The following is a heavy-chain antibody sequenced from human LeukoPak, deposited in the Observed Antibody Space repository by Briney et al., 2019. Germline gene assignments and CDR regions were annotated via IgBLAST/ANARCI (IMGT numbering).Heavy chain of an antibody. CDR2: IIPIFGTA. CDR1: GGTFSSYA. V-gene: IGHV1-69*13. J-gene: IGHJ5*02. D-gene: IGHD2-2*01. CDR3: AGEDIVVVPADSSGYNRFDP. Sequence: GASVKVSCKASGGTFSSYAISWVRQAPGQGLEWMGGIIPIFGTANYAQKFQGRVTITADESTSTAYMELSSLRSEDTAVYYCAGEDIVVVPADSSGYNRFDPWGQGTLVTVSS.